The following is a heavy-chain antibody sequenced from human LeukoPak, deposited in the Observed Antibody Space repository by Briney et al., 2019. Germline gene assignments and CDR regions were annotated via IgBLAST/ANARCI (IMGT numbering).Heavy chain of an antibody. J-gene: IGHJ4*02. CDR2: VGGDGRVT. D-gene: IGHD5-24*01. V-gene: IGHV3-23*01. CDR1: GFTFSNYN. Sequence: GGSLRLSCAASGFTFSNYNITWVRQAPGKGLEWVSSVGGDGRVTYYADSVKGRFTISRDNSKNTIFLQMNSLRVEDTAVYYCAKGISADGYNFERGADYWGQGAQVIVSS. CDR3: AKGISADGYNFERGADY.